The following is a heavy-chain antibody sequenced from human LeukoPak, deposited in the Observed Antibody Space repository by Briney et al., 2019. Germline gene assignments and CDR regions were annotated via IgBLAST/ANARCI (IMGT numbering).Heavy chain of an antibody. Sequence: PGGSLRLSCDVSGFAVSGISMAWVRQAPGKGLEWVSVIDRGCNTHYADFVKGRLTISRDNIKNTLFLQMDSLRAEDTAVYYCARVILWLRNHDAFDIWGQGTMVTVSS. D-gene: IGHD3-10*01. CDR2: IDRGCNT. CDR1: GFAVSGIS. CDR3: ARVILWLRNHDAFDI. J-gene: IGHJ3*02. V-gene: IGHV3-53*01.